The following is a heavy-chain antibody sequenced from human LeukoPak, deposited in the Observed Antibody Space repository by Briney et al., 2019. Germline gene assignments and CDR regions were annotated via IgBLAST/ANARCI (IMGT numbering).Heavy chain of an antibody. J-gene: IGHJ4*02. Sequence: ASVKVSCKASGYTFTDYFMHWVRQAPGQGLEWMGWINPKSGGTNYAQKFQGRVTLTRDTSITTAYMELSRLRSDDTAVYYCARDDCSGDNCYNPYYYDSSAYYNYWGQGTLVTVSS. CDR3: ARDDCSGDNCYNPYYYDSSAYYNY. CDR1: GYTFTDYF. D-gene: IGHD3-22*01. V-gene: IGHV1-2*02. CDR2: INPKSGGT.